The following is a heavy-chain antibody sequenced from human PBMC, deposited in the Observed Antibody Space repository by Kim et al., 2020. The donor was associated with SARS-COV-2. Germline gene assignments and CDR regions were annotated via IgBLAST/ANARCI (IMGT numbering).Heavy chain of an antibody. CDR1: GYTFTNYA. J-gene: IGHJ4*02. CDR2: ININTGNP. V-gene: IGHV7-4-1*02. CDR3: ASWARVGTTLTFVGPFDY. D-gene: IGHD1-26*01. Sequence: ASVKVSCKASGYTFTNYALNWVRQAPGQGLEWMGWININTGNPMYAQGFTGRFVFSLDTSVSTAYLQISSLKDEDTAVYYCASWARVGTTLTFVGPFDYWGQGTLVTVSS.